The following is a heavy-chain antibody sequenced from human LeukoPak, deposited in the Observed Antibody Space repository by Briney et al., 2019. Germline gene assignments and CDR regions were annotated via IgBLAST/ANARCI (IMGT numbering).Heavy chain of an antibody. CDR3: ARDYGDAFDS. Sequence: GGSLRLSCAASGFTFSSYWMHWVRQAPGEGLVWVSRINTDGSSTRYADSVKGRFTISRDNAKNTLYLQMNSLRAEDTAVYYCARDYGDAFDSWGQGTLVTVSA. D-gene: IGHD4-17*01. CDR2: INTDGSST. V-gene: IGHV3-74*01. CDR1: GFTFSSYW. J-gene: IGHJ4*02.